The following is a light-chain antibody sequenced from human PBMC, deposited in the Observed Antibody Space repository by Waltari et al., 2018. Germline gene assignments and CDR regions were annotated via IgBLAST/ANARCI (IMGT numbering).Light chain of an antibody. J-gene: IGLJ3*02. Sequence: QSALTQPRSVSGSPGPSVTISCTGTSSDVGGYYYVSWYQQHPGKAPKLILYDVTQRPSGVPGRFSGSKSGNTASLTISGLQAEDEADYYCCSYADTYTAVFGGGTKVTVL. CDR3: CSYADTYTAV. V-gene: IGLV2-11*01. CDR1: SSDVGGYYY. CDR2: DVT.